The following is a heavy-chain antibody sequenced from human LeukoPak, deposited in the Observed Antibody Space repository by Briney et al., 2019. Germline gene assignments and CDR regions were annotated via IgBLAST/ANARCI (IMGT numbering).Heavy chain of an antibody. D-gene: IGHD2-21*01. CDR1: GASISSSSYY. J-gene: IGHJ6*03. CDR2: IYYSGST. V-gene: IGHV4-39*07. CDR3: AEIAINYYYYMDV. Sequence: PSETLSLTCTVSGASISSSSYYWGWLRQPPGKGLEWIGSIYYSGSTYYNPSLKSRVTISVDTSKDQFSLKLSSVTAADTAVYYCAEIAINYYYYMDVWGKGTTVTVSS.